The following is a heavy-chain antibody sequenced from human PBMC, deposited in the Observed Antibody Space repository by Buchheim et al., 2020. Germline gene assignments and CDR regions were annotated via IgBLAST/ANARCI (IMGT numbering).Heavy chain of an antibody. J-gene: IGHJ6*02. D-gene: IGHD5-18*01. CDR2: ISSSCSTI. CDR1: GFTFSSYE. Sequence: EVQLVESGGGLVQPGGSLRLSCAASGFTFSSYEMNWVRQAPGKGLEWVSYISSSCSTIYYADSVTGRLTISRHNAKNSLYLQMNSLRAEDTAVYYCARGRVVYSYGYYYYYGMDVWGQGTT. CDR3: ARGRVVYSYGYYYYYGMDV. V-gene: IGHV3-48*03.